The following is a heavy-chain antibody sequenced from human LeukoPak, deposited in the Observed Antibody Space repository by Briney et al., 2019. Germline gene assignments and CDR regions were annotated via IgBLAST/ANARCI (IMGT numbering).Heavy chain of an antibody. V-gene: IGHV4-59*08. Sequence: SETLSLTCTVSGGSISSYYWSWIRQPPGKGLEWIGYIYYSGSTNYNPSLKSRVTISVDTSKNQFSLKLSSVTAADTAVYYCARLGGTTSSRPRPYNWFDPWGQGTLVTVPS. CDR3: ARLGGTTSSRPRPYNWFDP. CDR1: GGSISSYY. CDR2: IYYSGST. D-gene: IGHD3-10*01. J-gene: IGHJ5*02.